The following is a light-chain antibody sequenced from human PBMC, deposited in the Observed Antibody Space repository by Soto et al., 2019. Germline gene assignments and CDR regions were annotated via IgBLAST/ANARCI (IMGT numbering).Light chain of an antibody. J-gene: IGLJ3*02. Sequence: SVLTKPPSVSGAPGQRVTISCTGSSSNIGAGYDVHWYQQFPGTAPKLLIYGNSNRPSGVPDRFTGSKSGTLASLAITGLQAEDEADYFCQSYDSSLSGSRVFGGGTKLTVL. V-gene: IGLV1-40*01. CDR3: QSYDSSLSGSRV. CDR1: SSNIGAGYD. CDR2: GNS.